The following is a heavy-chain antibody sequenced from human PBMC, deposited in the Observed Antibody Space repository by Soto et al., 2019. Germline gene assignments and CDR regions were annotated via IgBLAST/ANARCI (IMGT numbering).Heavy chain of an antibody. Sequence: QVLLVESGGGMVQPGTSLRLSCAASGFTFSSYGMHWVRQAPGKGLGSVAVLWYDETIEYYLDSVKGRFTISRDNSKNTVSLQMNSLRAEDTAVYYCVRGSTYFDYWGQGTLVSVSS. D-gene: IGHD1-26*01. CDR1: GFTFSSYG. V-gene: IGHV3-33*01. CDR2: LWYDETIE. J-gene: IGHJ4*02. CDR3: VRGSTYFDY.